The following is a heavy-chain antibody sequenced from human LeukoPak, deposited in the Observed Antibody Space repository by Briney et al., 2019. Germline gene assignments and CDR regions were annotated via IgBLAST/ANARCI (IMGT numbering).Heavy chain of an antibody. CDR1: GFTFSSYG. CDR2: ISYDGTNK. V-gene: IGHV3-30*03. J-gene: IGHJ5*02. CDR3: ARDPVVVALRDWFDL. D-gene: IGHD2-2*01. Sequence: PGGSLRLSSAASGFTFSSYGMHWVRPAPGKGLEWGADISYDGTNKYYADSVKGRFTISRDNSKNTLYLQMNSLRAEDTAVYYCARDPVVVALRDWFDLWGQGTLVTVSS.